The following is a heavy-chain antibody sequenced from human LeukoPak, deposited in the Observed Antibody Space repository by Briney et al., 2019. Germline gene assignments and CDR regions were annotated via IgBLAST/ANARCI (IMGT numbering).Heavy chain of an antibody. CDR2: MEQDGSEK. CDR1: GFTFSSYW. CDR3: AKRGIYQNWFDP. D-gene: IGHD2-2*01. Sequence: GGSLRLSCAASGFTFSSYWMSWVRQAPGKGLEWVANMEQDGSEKYYVDSVKGRFTISRDNAKNSLYLQMNSLRAEDTAVYYCAKRGIYQNWFDPWGQGTLVTVSS. V-gene: IGHV3-7*01. J-gene: IGHJ5*02.